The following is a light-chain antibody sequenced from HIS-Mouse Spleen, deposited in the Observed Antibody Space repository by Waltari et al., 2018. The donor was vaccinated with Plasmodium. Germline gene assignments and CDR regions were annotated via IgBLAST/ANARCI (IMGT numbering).Light chain of an antibody. CDR1: QSVSSN. J-gene: IGKJ1*01. Sequence: EIVMTHSPATLSVSPGERATLSCRASQSVSSNLAWYQQKPGQAPRLLIYGGATMCTGIPARFSGSGSGREFTLTISSMQSEDFAVYYCQQYNNWPPWTFGQGTKVEIK. V-gene: IGKV3-15*01. CDR2: GGA. CDR3: QQYNNWPPWT.